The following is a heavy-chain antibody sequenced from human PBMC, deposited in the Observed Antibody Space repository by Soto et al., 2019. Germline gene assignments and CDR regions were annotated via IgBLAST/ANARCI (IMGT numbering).Heavy chain of an antibody. J-gene: IGHJ4*02. CDR1: GFTFDDYA. D-gene: IGHD4-4*01. CDR3: AKGKLPPVTGSFDY. CDR2: ISWNSGSI. Sequence: GGSLRLSCAASGFTFDDYAMHWVRQAPGKGLEWVSGISWNSGSIGYADSVKGRFTISRDNAKNSLHLQMNSLRAEDTALYYCAKGKLPPVTGSFDYWGQGTLVTVSS. V-gene: IGHV3-9*01.